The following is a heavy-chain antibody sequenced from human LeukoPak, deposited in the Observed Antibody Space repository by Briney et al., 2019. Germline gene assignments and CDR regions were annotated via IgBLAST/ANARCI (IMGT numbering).Heavy chain of an antibody. Sequence: SETLSLTCAISGDSVFSNSAAWNWIRQPPSRGLEWLGRTYYRSKWYNDYAVSVKSRITINPDTSKNHFSLQLNSVAPEDTAVYYCARLYCYNTVCQVDYWGQGTLVTVSS. CDR3: ARLYCYNTVCQVDY. CDR1: GDSVFSNSAA. V-gene: IGHV6-1*01. CDR2: TYYRSKWYN. D-gene: IGHD2/OR15-2a*01. J-gene: IGHJ4*02.